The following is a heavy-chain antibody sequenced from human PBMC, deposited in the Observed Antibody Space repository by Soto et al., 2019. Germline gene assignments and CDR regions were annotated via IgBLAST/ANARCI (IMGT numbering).Heavy chain of an antibody. J-gene: IGHJ4*02. D-gene: IGHD3-16*02. CDR3: AKDSGDYVWGSYRYTAPFDY. CDR1: GFTFSSYA. CDR2: ISGSGGST. V-gene: IGHV3-23*01. Sequence: LRLSCAASGFTFSSYAMSWVRQAPGKGLEWVSAISGSGGSTYYADSVKGRFTISRDNSKNTLYLQMNSLRAEDTAVYYCAKDSGDYVWGSYRYTAPFDYWGQGTLVTVSS.